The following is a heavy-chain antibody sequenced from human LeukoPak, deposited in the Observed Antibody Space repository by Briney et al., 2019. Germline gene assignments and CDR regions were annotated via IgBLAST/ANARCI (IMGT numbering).Heavy chain of an antibody. CDR2: ISGSGGST. Sequence: GGSLRLSCAASGFTFSSYGMSWVRQAPGKGLEWVSAISGSGGSTYYADSVKGRFTISRDNSKNTLYLQMNSLRAEDTAVYYCAKDRHYYDSSGYFDYWGQGTLVTVSS. D-gene: IGHD3-22*01. CDR3: AKDRHYYDSSGYFDY. V-gene: IGHV3-23*01. CDR1: GFTFSSYG. J-gene: IGHJ4*02.